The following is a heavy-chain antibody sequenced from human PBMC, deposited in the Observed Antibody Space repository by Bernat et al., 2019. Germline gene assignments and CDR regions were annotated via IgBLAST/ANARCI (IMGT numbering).Heavy chain of an antibody. CDR1: GFTFITAW. V-gene: IGHV3-15*07. CDR3: TTDQGYYNAWSGYYPHDF. J-gene: IGHJ4*02. CDR2: IRTIADGGTT. D-gene: IGHD3-3*01. Sequence: EVQLVESGGGLVEPGGSLRLSCAASGFTFITAWMNWVRQVPGKGLEWVSRIRTIADGGTTEYIAPVKGRFSISRDDSKDTLYLQMNNLKNEDTAVYYCTTDQGYYNAWSGYYPHDFWGQGTLVTVSS.